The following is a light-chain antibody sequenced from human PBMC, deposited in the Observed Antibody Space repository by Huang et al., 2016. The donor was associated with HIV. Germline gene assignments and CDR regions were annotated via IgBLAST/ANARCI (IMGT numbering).Light chain of an antibody. J-gene: IGKJ1*01. CDR3: QQYDNWPQT. CDR1: QRVSNK. Sequence: EIVMTQSPDTLSVSPGERATLSCRASQRVSNKLAWYQHKPGQAPMLLIYGATTRANGIPARFSGGGSETEFTLTISSLQSEDFAVYYCQQYDNWPQTFGQGTKVEIK. V-gene: IGKV3D-15*01. CDR2: GAT.